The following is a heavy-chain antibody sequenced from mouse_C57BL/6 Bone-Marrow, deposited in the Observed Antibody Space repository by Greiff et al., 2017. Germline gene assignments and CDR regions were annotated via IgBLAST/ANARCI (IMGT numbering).Heavy chain of an antibody. Sequence: QVQLQQSGAELVKPGASVKLSCKASGFTFTSYWMHWVKQRPGRGLEWIGRIDPNSGGTKYNEKFKSKATLTVDKPSSTAYMQLSRLTSEDSAVYSGAYRDSSSDYWGQGTTLTVSA. J-gene: IGHJ2*01. D-gene: IGHD3-2*02. CDR2: IDPNSGGT. CDR1: GFTFTSYW. CDR3: AYRDSSSDY. V-gene: IGHV1-72*01.